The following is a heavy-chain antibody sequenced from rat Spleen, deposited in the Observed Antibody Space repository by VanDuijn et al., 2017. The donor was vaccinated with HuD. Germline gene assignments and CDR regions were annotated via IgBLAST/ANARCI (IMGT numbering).Heavy chain of an antibody. J-gene: IGHJ4*01. V-gene: IGHV5S13*01. D-gene: IGHD1-3*01. CDR2: INSDGDST. Sequence: EVQPVESGGVLVQPGRAMKLSCAASGFSFSDYGLAWVLQAPTKGLEWVASINSDGDSTYYPDSVKGRFTISRDNAENTVYLQMNSLRSEDTATYYCAKLGSYRVMDAWGQGVSVTVSS. CDR3: AKLGSYRVMDA. CDR1: GFSFSDYG.